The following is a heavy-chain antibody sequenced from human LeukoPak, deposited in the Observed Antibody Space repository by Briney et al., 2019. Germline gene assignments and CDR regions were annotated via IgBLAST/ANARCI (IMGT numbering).Heavy chain of an antibody. CDR1: GGSISSGDYY. Sequence: SETLSLTCIVSGGSISSGDYYWNWIRQPPGKGLEWIGYIYYSGSTYYNPPLKRRLTISVDTSKNQFSLRLSSLPPADTAEYFCARVAVVAARPGSVDYWGQGALVTVSS. CDR2: IYYSGST. V-gene: IGHV4-30-4*08. J-gene: IGHJ4*02. D-gene: IGHD6-6*01. CDR3: ARVAVVAARPGSVDY.